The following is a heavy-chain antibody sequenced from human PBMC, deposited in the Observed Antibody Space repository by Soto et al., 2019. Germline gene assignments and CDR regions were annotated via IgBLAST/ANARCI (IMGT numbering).Heavy chain of an antibody. CDR1: GFIFSSHW. CDR3: ARDRPEVLNPTDHPMFDY. J-gene: IGHJ4*02. V-gene: IGHV3-74*01. CDR2: IKSDGSST. Sequence: EVQLVESGGGLVQPGGSLRLSCAASGFIFSSHWMHWVRQDPVRGLVWVARIKSDGSSTAYADSVKGRFTISRDNAKNTLYIQMHSLRVEDTAVYYCARDRPEVLNPTDHPMFDYWGQGTLVTVSS. D-gene: IGHD2-8*02.